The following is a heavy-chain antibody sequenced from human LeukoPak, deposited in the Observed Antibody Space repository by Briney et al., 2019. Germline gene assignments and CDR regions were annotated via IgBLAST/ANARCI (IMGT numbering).Heavy chain of an antibody. V-gene: IGHV3-53*04. CDR2: IYADGYT. Sequence: GGSLRLSCAASGISVGNDYMSWVRQAPGKGLEWVSAIYADGYTRDAASVKGRFSISRHNSKNTVYLQMDNLRPEDTAVYHCARDRRGEKDFDVWGPGTMVTVSS. CDR3: ARDRRGEKDFDV. CDR1: GISVGNDY. J-gene: IGHJ3*01.